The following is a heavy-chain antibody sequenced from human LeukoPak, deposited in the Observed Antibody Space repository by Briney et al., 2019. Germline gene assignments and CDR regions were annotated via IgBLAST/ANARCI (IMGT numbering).Heavy chain of an antibody. Sequence: ASVKVSCKASGYTFTSYGISWVRQAPGQGLEWMGWISAYNGNTNYAQKLQGRVTMTRDMSTSTVYMELSSLRSEDTAVYYCARASGSYQWGQGTLVTVSS. V-gene: IGHV1-18*01. D-gene: IGHD1-26*01. J-gene: IGHJ4*02. CDR2: ISAYNGNT. CDR1: GYTFTSYG. CDR3: ARASGSYQ.